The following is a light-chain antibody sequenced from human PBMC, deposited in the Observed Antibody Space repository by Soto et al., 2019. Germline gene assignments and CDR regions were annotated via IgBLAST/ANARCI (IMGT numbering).Light chain of an antibody. CDR3: LHYNSYSKT. CDR1: QSVRTY. J-gene: IGKJ1*01. V-gene: IGKV3-15*01. CDR2: GAS. Sequence: EIVMTQSPATLSVSPGERATLSCGASQSVRTYLAWYQQKPGQAPRLLIHGASTRAPGIPARFSGSGSGTDFTLTISSLQSEDFATFYCLHYNSYSKTFGQGTKVEIK.